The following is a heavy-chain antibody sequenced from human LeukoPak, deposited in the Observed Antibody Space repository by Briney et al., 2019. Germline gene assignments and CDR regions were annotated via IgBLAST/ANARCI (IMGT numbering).Heavy chain of an antibody. CDR1: GFTFSSYW. CDR2: ISSSSSYI. V-gene: IGHV3-21*01. D-gene: IGHD3-10*01. Sequence: PGGSLRLSCAASGFTFSSYWMHWVRQAPGKGLEWVSSISSSSSYIYYADSVKGRFTISRDNAKNSLYLQMNSLRAEDTAVYYCARDQMVRGVIILSYYYYYMDVWGKGTTVTVSS. J-gene: IGHJ6*03. CDR3: ARDQMVRGVIILSYYYYYMDV.